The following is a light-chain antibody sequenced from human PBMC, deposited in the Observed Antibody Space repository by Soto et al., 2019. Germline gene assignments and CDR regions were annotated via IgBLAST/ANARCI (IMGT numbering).Light chain of an antibody. CDR3: QTWGTGIPWV. CDR1: SGHSSYA. CDR2: LNSDGSH. J-gene: IGLJ3*02. V-gene: IGLV4-69*01. Sequence: QLVLPQSPSASASLGASVKLTCTLSSGHSSYAIAWHQQQPEKGPRYLMKLNSDGSHSKGDGIPDRFSGSSAGAECYLTISSLQSEDEADYYCQTWGTGIPWVFGGGTKLTVL.